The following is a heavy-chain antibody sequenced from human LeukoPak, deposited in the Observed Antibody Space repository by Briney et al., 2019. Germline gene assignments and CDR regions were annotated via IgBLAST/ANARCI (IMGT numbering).Heavy chain of an antibody. V-gene: IGHV3-23*01. D-gene: IGHD6-19*01. CDR2: ISTSGATT. CDR1: GFTFSSYA. CDR3: AKGSSGWLFWYFDL. Sequence: GGSLRLSCAASGFTFSSYAMSWVRQAPGEGLEWVSIISTSGATTYYADSVKGRFTISRDNSKNTLYLQMNSLRAEDTAVYYCAKGSSGWLFWYFDLWGRGTLVTVSS. J-gene: IGHJ2*01.